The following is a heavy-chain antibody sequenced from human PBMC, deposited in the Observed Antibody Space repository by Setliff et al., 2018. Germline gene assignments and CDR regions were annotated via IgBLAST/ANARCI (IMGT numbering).Heavy chain of an antibody. V-gene: IGHV4-31*03. CDR1: GDSLSSGAYY. J-gene: IGHJ4*02. D-gene: IGHD1-1*01. CDR2: IYYSGNT. CDR3: ARTGTYRYFDY. Sequence: SETLSLTCTVSGDSLSSGAYYWSWLRQHPGKGLEWIGYIYYSGNTYYNPSLKSRVTMSVDTSKNQFSLKLTSVTAADTAVYYCARTGTYRYFDYWGQGALVTVSS.